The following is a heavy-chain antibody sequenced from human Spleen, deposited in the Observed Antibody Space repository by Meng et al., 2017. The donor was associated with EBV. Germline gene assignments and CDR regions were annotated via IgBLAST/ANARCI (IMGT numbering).Heavy chain of an antibody. J-gene: IGHJ4*02. V-gene: IGHV1-18*01. CDR2: VRGYNGHT. CDR3: ARDQGVASAIDF. Sequence: HVQLVQSGAEVKEPGASVKVSCKASGYTFTSSDISWVRQAPGQGLEWVGRVRGYNGHTSYAEKFQGRVSMTTDTSTSTAYMELRSLRSDDTAVYYCARDQGVASAIDFWGQGTLVTVSS. CDR1: GYTFTSSD. D-gene: IGHD2-21*01.